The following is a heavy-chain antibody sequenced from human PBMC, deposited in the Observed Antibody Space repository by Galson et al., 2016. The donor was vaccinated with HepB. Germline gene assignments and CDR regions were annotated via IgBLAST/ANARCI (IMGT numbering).Heavy chain of an antibody. CDR3: SKEPYAVVRRPEYFQH. D-gene: IGHD2-15*01. CDR2: MSHDGNNK. J-gene: IGHJ1*01. V-gene: IGHV3-30*18. Sequence: SLRLSCAASGFTFSSYGIHWVRQASGKGQEWVAVMSHDGNNKFYEDSVKGRFTISRDNSKNTLFLQLNSLRAEDTAVYHCSKEPYAVVRRPEYFQHWGQGTLVTVSS. CDR1: GFTFSSYG.